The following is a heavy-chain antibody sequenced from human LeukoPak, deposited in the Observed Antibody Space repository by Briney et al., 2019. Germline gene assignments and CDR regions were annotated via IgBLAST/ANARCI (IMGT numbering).Heavy chain of an antibody. CDR1: RYTFTSYG. CDR2: INTYNGNT. CDR3: ARDPSGAPYSGYDY. Sequence: ASVKVSCKPSRYTFTSYGISWVRQAPGQRREWMGWINTYNGNTNCAQKLQGRVTMTTDTSTSTAYMELSRLRSDDTAVYYCARDPSGAPYSGYDYWGQGTLVTVSS. D-gene: IGHD5-12*01. J-gene: IGHJ4*02. V-gene: IGHV1-18*01.